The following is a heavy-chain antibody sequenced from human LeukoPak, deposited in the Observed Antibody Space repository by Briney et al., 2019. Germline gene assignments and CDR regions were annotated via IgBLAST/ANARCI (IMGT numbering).Heavy chain of an antibody. CDR3: ARSPHYYDSSGFDY. J-gene: IGHJ4*02. Sequence: GGSLRLSCAASGFTFSSYEMNWVRQAPGKGLEWVSYISNSGSTIYYADSVKGRFTISRDNAKNSLCLQMNSLRAEDTAVYSCARSPHYYDSSGFDYWGQGTLVTVSS. D-gene: IGHD3-22*01. V-gene: IGHV3-48*03. CDR1: GFTFSSYE. CDR2: ISNSGSTI.